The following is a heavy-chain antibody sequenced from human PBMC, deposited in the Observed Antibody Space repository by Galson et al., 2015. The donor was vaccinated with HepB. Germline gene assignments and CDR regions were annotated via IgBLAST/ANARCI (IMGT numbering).Heavy chain of an antibody. CDR2: IYYDDDK. Sequence: PALVKPTQPLTLTCTFSGFSLSTSQVGVGWIRQPPGKALEWLALIYYDDDKRYSPSLKTRLTIAKDTSKNQVVLTMTSMDPVDTATYYCAHSGTVTNDYWGQGTLVTVSS. CDR3: AHSGTVTNDY. V-gene: IGHV2-5*02. D-gene: IGHD4-17*01. CDR1: GFSLSTSQVG. J-gene: IGHJ4*02.